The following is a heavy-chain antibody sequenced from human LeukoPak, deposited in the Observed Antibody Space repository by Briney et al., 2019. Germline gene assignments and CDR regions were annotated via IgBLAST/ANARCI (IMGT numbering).Heavy chain of an antibody. V-gene: IGHV1-69*13. D-gene: IGHD1-26*01. CDR1: GGTFSSYA. CDR3: ARSMYSGNWAAAFDL. Sequence: GASVKVSCKASGGTFSSYAISWVRQAPGQGLEWMGGIIPLFDTTNSVQQLQGRVTITADETMITAYMELSSLRSEDTAIYYCARSMYSGNWAAAFDLWGQGTMVTVSS. CDR2: IIPLFDTT. J-gene: IGHJ3*01.